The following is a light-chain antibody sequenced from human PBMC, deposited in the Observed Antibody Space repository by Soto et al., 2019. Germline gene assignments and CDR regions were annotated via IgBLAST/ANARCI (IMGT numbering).Light chain of an antibody. J-gene: IGKJ3*01. Sequence: DIQMTQSPSTLSASVGDRVIITCRASQTISTWVALYQHKTGKAPTLLSHDASSLERWVPSRFSGGGSGTEFTLTISSLQPDNFATYYCNQYHTYSTFGPGTKVDI. CDR2: DAS. CDR3: NQYHTYST. V-gene: IGKV1-5*01. CDR1: QTISTW.